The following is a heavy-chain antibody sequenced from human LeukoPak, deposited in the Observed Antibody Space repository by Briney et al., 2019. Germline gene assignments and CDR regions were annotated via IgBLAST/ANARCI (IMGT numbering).Heavy chain of an antibody. V-gene: IGHV3-66*02. CDR2: IYSGGST. CDR3: ARRRLYDFWSGYPGYYYYYYYMDV. J-gene: IGHJ6*03. D-gene: IGHD3-3*01. CDR1: GFTVSSNY. Sequence: TGGSLRLSCAASGFTVSSNYMSWVRQAPGKGLEWVSVIYSGGSTYYPDSVKGRFTISRDNSKNKLYLQMNSLRAEDTGVYYCARRRLYDFWSGYPGYYYYYYYMDVWGKGTTVTVSS.